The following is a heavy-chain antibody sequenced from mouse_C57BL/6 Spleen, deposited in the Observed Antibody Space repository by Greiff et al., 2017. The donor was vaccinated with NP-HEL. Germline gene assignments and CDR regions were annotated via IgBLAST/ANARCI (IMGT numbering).Heavy chain of an antibody. J-gene: IGHJ1*03. V-gene: IGHV1-81*01. Sequence: VKLLESGAELARPGASVKLSCKASGYTFTSYGIRWVKQRTGQGLEWIGEIYPRSGNTYYNEQFKGKATLTADKSSSTAYMELRSLTSEDSAVYFCARESYDYWYFDVWGTGTTGTVSS. CDR3: ARESYDYWYFDV. CDR1: GYTFTSYG. D-gene: IGHD2-3*01. CDR2: IYPRSGNT.